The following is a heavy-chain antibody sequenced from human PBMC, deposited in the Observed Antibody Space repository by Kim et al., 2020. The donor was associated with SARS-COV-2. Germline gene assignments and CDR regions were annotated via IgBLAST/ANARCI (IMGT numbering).Heavy chain of an antibody. CDR2: ISYDGSNK. V-gene: IGHV3-30*04. CDR1: GFTFSSYA. Sequence: GGSLRLSCAASGFTFSSYAMHWVRQAPGKGLEWVAVISYDGSNKYYADSVKGRFTISRDNSKNTLYLQMNSLRAEDTAVYYCARDSDYYYYGMDVWGQGTTVTVSS. CDR3: ARDSDYYYYGMDV. J-gene: IGHJ6*02.